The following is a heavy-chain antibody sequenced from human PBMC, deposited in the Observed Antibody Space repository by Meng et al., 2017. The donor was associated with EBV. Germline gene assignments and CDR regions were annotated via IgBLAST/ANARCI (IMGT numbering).Heavy chain of an antibody. D-gene: IGHD3-3*02. J-gene: IGHJ5*02. CDR1: GGSISSSNDY. Sequence: QLQLQESGPGLVKPSETLSLTFTVSGGSISSSNDYWGWIRQPPGKGLEWIGSMYYSGSTYYNPSLKSRVTISVETSKNQFSLNLSSVTAADTAVYYCARVKTFMVPDWFDPRGQGTMVTVSS. CDR3: ARVKTFMVPDWFDP. CDR2: MYYSGST. V-gene: IGHV4-39*07.